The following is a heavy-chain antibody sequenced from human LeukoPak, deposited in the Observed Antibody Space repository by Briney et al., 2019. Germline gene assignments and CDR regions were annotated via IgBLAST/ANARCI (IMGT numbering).Heavy chain of an antibody. Sequence: SVKASCKASGGTFSSYAISWVRQAPGQGLEWMGGIIPIFGTANYAQKFQGRVTITADESTSTAYMELSSLRSEDTAVYYCARTPSRLYDSSGYYYYFDYWGQGTLVTVSS. CDR1: GGTFSSYA. CDR3: ARTPSRLYDSSGYYYYFDY. CDR2: IIPIFGTA. D-gene: IGHD3-22*01. V-gene: IGHV1-69*13. J-gene: IGHJ4*02.